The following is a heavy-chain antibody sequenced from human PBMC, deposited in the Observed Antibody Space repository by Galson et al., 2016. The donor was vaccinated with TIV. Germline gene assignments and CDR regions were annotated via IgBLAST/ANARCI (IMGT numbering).Heavy chain of an antibody. CDR3: ARERRFFGNECYLYYYYGMDV. CDR1: GFTVGDNY. V-gene: IGHV3-66*02. D-gene: IGHD3-3*01. J-gene: IGHJ6*02. CDR2: ISSDGTT. Sequence: SLRLSCAASGFTVGDNYMTWVRQAPGKGLEWVSLISSDGTTSFADSVRGRFTVSRDNSKNTLYLQMKSLRVEDTALYFCARERRFFGNECYLYYYYGMDVWGQGTSVTVSS.